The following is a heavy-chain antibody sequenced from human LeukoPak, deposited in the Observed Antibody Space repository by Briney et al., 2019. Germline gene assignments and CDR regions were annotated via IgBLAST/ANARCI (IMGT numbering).Heavy chain of an antibody. Sequence: GGSLRLSCAASGFTFSSYEMNWFRQAPGKGLEWVSYISSSGSTIYYADSVKGRFTISRDNAKNSLYLQMNSLRAEDTAVYYCARDRTLGGSYSGYYFDYWGQGTLVTVSS. J-gene: IGHJ4*02. CDR3: ARDRTLGGSYSGYYFDY. CDR2: ISSSGSTI. D-gene: IGHD1-26*01. CDR1: GFTFSSYE. V-gene: IGHV3-48*03.